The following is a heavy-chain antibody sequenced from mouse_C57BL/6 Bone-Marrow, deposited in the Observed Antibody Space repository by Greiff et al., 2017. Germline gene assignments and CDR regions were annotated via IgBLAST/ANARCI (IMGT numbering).Heavy chain of an antibody. D-gene: IGHD1-1*01. Sequence: VQLQQPGAELVKPGASVKLSCKASGYTFTSYWMQWVKQRPGQGLEWIGEIDPSDSYTNYNQKFKGKATLTVDTSSSTAYLQLRSLTSEDSAVYYCAREGLLRALAMDYWGQGTSVTVSS. J-gene: IGHJ4*01. CDR3: AREGLLRALAMDY. CDR1: GYTFTSYW. V-gene: IGHV1-50*01. CDR2: IDPSDSYT.